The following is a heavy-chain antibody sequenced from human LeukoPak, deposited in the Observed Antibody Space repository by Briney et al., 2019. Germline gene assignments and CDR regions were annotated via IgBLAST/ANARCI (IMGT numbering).Heavy chain of an antibody. CDR2: INHSGST. D-gene: IGHD4-17*01. V-gene: IGHV4-34*01. Sequence: SGTLSLTCAVYGGSFSGYYWSWIRQPPGKGLEWIGEINHSGSTNYNPSLKSRVTISVDTSKNQFSLKLSSVTAADTAVYYCARGTVTADYWGQGTLVTVSS. J-gene: IGHJ4*02. CDR1: GGSFSGYY. CDR3: ARGTVTADY.